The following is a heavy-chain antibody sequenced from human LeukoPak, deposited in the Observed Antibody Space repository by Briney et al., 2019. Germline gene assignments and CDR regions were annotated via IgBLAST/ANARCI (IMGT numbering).Heavy chain of an antibody. V-gene: IGHV3-72*01. CDR2: TRNKENSYTT. D-gene: IGHD6-19*01. CDR1: GFTFSDYY. J-gene: IGHJ4*02. Sequence: GGSLRLSCAASGFTFSDYYMDWVRQAPGKGLEWVGRTRNKENSYTTEYAASVTGRFTISRDDSKNSVYLQMNSLKIEDTAIYHCAREGIIAVAGLYFDDWGQGTLVTVSS. CDR3: AREGIIAVAGLYFDD.